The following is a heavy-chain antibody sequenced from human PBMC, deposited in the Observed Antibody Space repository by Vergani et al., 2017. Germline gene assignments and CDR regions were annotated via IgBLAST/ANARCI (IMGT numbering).Heavy chain of an antibody. D-gene: IGHD2-8*01. CDR2: ISPVASTV. Sequence: LEESAGGSVKPGGSLRLSCAASGFKFSDHYMSWIRQAPGQGLEWVSHISPVASTVSYTDSVTGRFTVSRDNDNNSLTLDMTTLRVEDAAVYYCARNPGVATTGNYGAMDLWGQGTTVTVSS. V-gene: IGHV3-11*04. CDR3: ARNPGVATTGNYGAMDL. CDR1: GFKFSDHY. J-gene: IGHJ6*02.